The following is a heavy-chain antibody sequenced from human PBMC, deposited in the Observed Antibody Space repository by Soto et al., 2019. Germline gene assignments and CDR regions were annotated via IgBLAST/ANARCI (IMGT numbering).Heavy chain of an antibody. J-gene: IGHJ4*02. CDR3: AKAQTIFGVVTPPTFDY. D-gene: IGHD3-3*01. Sequence: QVQMAESGGGVVQPGRSLRLSCAVSGFTFSSYNMHWVRQAPGKGLEWVAVISYDGSDKYYVTSVKGLFTISRDNSKNTLYLQMNSLRAEDTAMYYCAKAQTIFGVVTPPTFDYWGQGTLVSVSS. V-gene: IGHV3-30*18. CDR2: ISYDGSDK. CDR1: GFTFSSYN.